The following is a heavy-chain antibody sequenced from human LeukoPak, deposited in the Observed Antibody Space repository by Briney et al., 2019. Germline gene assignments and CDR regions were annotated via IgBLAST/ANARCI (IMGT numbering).Heavy chain of an antibody. D-gene: IGHD3-22*01. CDR1: GFTFSTYA. Sequence: GGSLRLSCAASGFTFSTYAMTWVRQAPGKGLEWVSGINSNGDEIYYADSVRGRFTISRDNSKNTLYLQMNSLRAEDTAVYYCAREGLKYYYDSTLYYFDYWGQGTLVTVSS. CDR2: INSNGDEI. J-gene: IGHJ4*02. V-gene: IGHV3-23*01. CDR3: AREGLKYYYDSTLYYFDY.